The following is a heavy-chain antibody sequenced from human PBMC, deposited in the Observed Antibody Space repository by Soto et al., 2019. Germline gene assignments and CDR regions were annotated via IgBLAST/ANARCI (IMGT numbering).Heavy chain of an antibody. CDR2: VYSSGST. V-gene: IGHV4-61*08. Sequence: PSETLSLTCTVSGGSVSSGDYSWSWVRQPPGKGLEWIGYVYSSGSTNYNPSLKSRVTISIDTSKNQFSLKLSSVTAADTAVYYCAREDLWGQGTLVTVSS. CDR3: AREDL. J-gene: IGHJ5*02. CDR1: GGSVSSGDYS.